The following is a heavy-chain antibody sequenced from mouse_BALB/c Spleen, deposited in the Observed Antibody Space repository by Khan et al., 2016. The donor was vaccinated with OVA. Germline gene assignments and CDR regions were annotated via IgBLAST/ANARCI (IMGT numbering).Heavy chain of an antibody. D-gene: IGHD1-1*02. V-gene: IGHV1-7*01. CDR3: ARRGLRWDFDY. CDR1: AYTFINYW. CDR2: INPSIGVT. J-gene: IGHJ2*01. Sequence: QVQLKQSGAELAKPGASVMMSCKASAYTFINYWILWVKQRLGQGLEWLGYINPSIGVTETNQNFNDKATLTADKSSRTSYMQLRSLTSEDSAVYYSARRGLRWDFDYWGKGTTLTVSS.